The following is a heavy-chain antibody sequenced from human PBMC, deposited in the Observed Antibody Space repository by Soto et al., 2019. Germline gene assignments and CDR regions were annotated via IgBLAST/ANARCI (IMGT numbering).Heavy chain of an antibody. CDR2: IYYSGST. V-gene: IGHV4-30-4*01. Sequence: PSETLSLTCTVSGGSISSGDYYWSWIRQPPGKGLEWIGYIYYSGSTYSNPSLKSRVTISVDTSKNQFSLKLSSVTAADTAVYYCARAELEEEWELKYHVYWGQGTLVTVSS. CDR1: GGSISSGDYY. D-gene: IGHD1-26*01. CDR3: ARAELEEEWELKYHVY. J-gene: IGHJ4*02.